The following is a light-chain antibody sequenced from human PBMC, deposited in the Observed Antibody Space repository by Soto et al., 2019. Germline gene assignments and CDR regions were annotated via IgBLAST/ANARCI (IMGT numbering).Light chain of an antibody. CDR2: DNS. V-gene: IGLV1-51*01. CDR3: GTWDSSLSAVV. Sequence: QSALTQPASVSGSPGQSITISCTGTSSDVGGYNYVSWYQQHPGKAPKLLIYDNSKRPSGTPDRFSGSHSGTSATLAITGVHTGDEAVYFCGTWDSSLSAVVFGGGTKLTVL. CDR1: SSDVGGYNY. J-gene: IGLJ2*01.